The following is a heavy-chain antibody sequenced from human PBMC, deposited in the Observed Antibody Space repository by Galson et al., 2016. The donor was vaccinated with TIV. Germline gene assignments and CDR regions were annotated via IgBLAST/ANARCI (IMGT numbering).Heavy chain of an antibody. CDR1: GFTFSTFA. Sequence: SLRLSCAASGFTFSTFAMNWVRQAPGKGLEWVSVISGSGGTTYYADSVKGRFTASRDNSKNTLYVQMNSLRAEDTAVYYCAKGYEGFNDAFDIWGRGTMVTVSS. J-gene: IGHJ3*02. CDR3: AKGYEGFNDAFDI. V-gene: IGHV3-23*01. CDR2: ISGSGGTT. D-gene: IGHD5-18*01.